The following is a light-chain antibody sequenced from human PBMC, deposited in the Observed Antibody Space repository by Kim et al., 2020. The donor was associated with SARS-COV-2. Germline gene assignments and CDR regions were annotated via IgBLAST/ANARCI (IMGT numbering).Light chain of an antibody. CDR3: SSFTSSSTLV. J-gene: IGLJ3*02. CDR2: DVN. CDR1: SSDVGRYNF. V-gene: IGLV2-14*03. Sequence: QSALTQPASVSGSPGQSITISCSGTSSDVGRYNFVSWYQQLPGKAPKLMIYDVNNRPSGVSNRFSGSKSGYTASLTISGLQTDDEADYYCSSFTSSSTLVFGGGTKVTVL.